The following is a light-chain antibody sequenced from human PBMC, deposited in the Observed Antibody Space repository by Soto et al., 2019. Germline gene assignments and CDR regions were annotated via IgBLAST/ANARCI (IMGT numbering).Light chain of an antibody. J-gene: IGKJ2*01. CDR2: GAS. V-gene: IGKV3-15*01. Sequence: EIVMTQSPAILSVSPGETATLSCKASQGVTGSLTWYQQKPGQAPRLLIFGASTRATGIPARFSGSESGPEFTLTISSRQSEDFAVYYYQQYNDWRPYTFGQGTKLEIK. CDR1: QGVTGS. CDR3: QQYNDWRPYT.